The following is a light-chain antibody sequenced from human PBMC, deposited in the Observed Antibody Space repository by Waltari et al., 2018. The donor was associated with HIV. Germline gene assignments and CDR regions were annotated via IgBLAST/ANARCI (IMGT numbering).Light chain of an antibody. CDR3: CASAGSTTYVI. CDR2: EVS. CDR1: SSDVGGYNL. V-gene: IGLV2-23*02. J-gene: IGLJ2*01. Sequence: QSALTQPASVSGSPGQSITISCTGTSSDVGGYNLVSWYQPHPAKAPKLMIYEVSNGPSGVSHRVSGSKSGNTASLTISGLQAEDEADYYCCASAGSTTYVIFGGGTKMTVL.